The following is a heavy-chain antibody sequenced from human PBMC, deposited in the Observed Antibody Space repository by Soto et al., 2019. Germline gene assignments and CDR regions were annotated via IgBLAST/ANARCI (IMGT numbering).Heavy chain of an antibody. V-gene: IGHV3-15*01. Sequence: EVQLVESGGGLVKPGGSLRLSCAASGFTFSNAWMSWVRQAPGKGLEWVGRIKSKTDGGTTDYAAPVKGRFTISRDDSKNHLDLEIDQLENGGTGLYFWSRDGGLFDWLPDAFDIWGQGTMVTVSS. D-gene: IGHD3-9*01. CDR3: SRDGGLFDWLPDAFDI. CDR2: IKSKTDGGTT. CDR1: GFTFSNAW. J-gene: IGHJ3*02.